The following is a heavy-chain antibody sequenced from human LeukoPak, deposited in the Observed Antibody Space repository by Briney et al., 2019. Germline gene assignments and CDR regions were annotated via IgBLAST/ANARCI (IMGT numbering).Heavy chain of an antibody. CDR3: ARISGGSFDV. V-gene: IGHV3-53*01. CDR1: GLPFNSNY. D-gene: IGHD3-10*01. J-gene: IGHJ3*01. Sequence: GPRRLPFPASGLPFNSNYMAGARRPQGTGREWVSLIYSGETTYYAASVKGRFTISRDTSQNTLYLQMTRLRAEAAAVYYCARISGGSFDVWGQGTTVTVPS. CDR2: IYSGETT.